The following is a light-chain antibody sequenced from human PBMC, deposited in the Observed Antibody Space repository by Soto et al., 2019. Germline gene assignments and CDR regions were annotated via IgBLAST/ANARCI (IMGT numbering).Light chain of an antibody. V-gene: IGKV1-39*01. J-gene: IGKJ4*01. CDR2: GVY. Sequence: DLQMTQSPSSLYASVGDRITITCRASHSVTTYLNWYQQKPGKAANLLIYGVYNLQSGVTSRFSGSGFGTDFTLTISSLQPEDFATYYCQPSYSIPAHFGGGTQVEIK. CDR1: HSVTTY. CDR3: QPSYSIPAH.